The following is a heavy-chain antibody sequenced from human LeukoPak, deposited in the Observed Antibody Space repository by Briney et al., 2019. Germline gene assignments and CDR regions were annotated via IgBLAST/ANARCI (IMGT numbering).Heavy chain of an antibody. V-gene: IGHV4-39*01. CDR1: GGSISSSSYY. J-gene: IGHJ2*01. D-gene: IGHD2-8*01. Sequence: KPSETLSLTCTVSGGSISSSSYYWGWIRQPPGKGLEWIGSIYYRGGTYQNPSLKSRVTISVDTSKNQFSLKLSSVTAADTAVYYCARRRYCTDGVCYTAWYFDLWGRGTLVTVSS. CDR2: IYYRGGT. CDR3: ARRRYCTDGVCYTAWYFDL.